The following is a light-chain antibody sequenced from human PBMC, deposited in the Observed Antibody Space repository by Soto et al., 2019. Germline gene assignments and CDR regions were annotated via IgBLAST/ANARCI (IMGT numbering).Light chain of an antibody. J-gene: IGLJ2*01. CDR1: SSDVGNYNL. CDR3: CSDGGSNTLV. CDR2: EGS. V-gene: IGLV2-23*01. Sequence: QSALTQPASVSGSPGQSITISCTGTSSDVGNYNLVSWYQQHPGKAPKLMIYEGSKRPSGVSNRFSGSKSGNTASLTISGHQAEDEADYYCCSDGGSNTLVFGGGTKLTVL.